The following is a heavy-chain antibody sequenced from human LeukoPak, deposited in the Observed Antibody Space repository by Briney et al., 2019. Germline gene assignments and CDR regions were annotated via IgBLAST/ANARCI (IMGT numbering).Heavy chain of an antibody. CDR3: AELGITMIGGV. Sequence: PGGSLRLSCAASGFTFSDFQMNWVRQAPGKGLEWVSSISSSSSFIHYADSVKGRFTISRDNAKNSLYLQMNSLRAEDTAVYYCAELGITMIGGVWGKGTTVTISS. J-gene: IGHJ6*04. D-gene: IGHD3-10*02. V-gene: IGHV3-21*01. CDR1: GFTFSDFQ. CDR2: ISSSSSFI.